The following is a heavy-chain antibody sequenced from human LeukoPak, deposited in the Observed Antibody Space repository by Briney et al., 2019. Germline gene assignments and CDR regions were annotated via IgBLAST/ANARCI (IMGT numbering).Heavy chain of an antibody. CDR1: GFLVNDYG. CDR2: MRFDGNTK. V-gene: IGHV3-33*03. D-gene: IGHD5-24*01. Sequence: GGSLRLSCAASGFLVNDYGMHWVRQAPGKGPEWVAAMRFDGNTKYYVDSVKGRFTISRDNAKNSLYLQMNSLRAEDTAIYYCTRVGYIDEGIDYWGQGTLVTVSS. J-gene: IGHJ4*02. CDR3: TRVGYIDEGIDY.